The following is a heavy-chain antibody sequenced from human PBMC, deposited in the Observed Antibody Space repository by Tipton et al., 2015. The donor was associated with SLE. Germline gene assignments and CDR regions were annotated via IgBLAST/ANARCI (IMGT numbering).Heavy chain of an antibody. V-gene: IGHV4-34*01. CDR2: INHSGST. CDR1: GGSFSGYY. D-gene: IGHD3-22*01. CDR3: ARLLDYYDSSDDAFDI. Sequence: TLSLTCAVYGGSFSGYYWSWTRQPPGKGLEWIGEINHSGSTNYNPSLKSRVTISVDTSKNQFSLKLRSVTAADTAVYYCARLLDYYDSSDDAFDIWGQGTMVTVSS. J-gene: IGHJ3*02.